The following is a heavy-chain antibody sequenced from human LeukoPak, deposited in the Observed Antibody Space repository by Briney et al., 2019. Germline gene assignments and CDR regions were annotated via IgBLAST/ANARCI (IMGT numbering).Heavy chain of an antibody. V-gene: IGHV3-11*04. CDR3: ASGMRVGPNI. CDR1: GFSFSDDF. D-gene: IGHD1-26*01. J-gene: IGHJ4*02. Sequence: PGGSLRLSCVASGFSFSDDFMSWIRQAPGQRPEWVSYISHSGYTIQYADSVKGRFTISRDNAKNSLYLQMNSLRAEDTAVYYCASGMRVGPNIWGQGTLVTVSS. CDR2: ISHSGYTI.